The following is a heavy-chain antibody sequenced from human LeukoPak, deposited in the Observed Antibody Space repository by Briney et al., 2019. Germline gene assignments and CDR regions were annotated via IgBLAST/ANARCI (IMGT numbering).Heavy chain of an antibody. CDR2: INSDGSST. Sequence: GGSLRLSCAASGFTFSSYWMHWVRQAPGKGLVWVSRINSDGSSTSYADSVKGRLTISRDNAKNTLYLQMNSLRAEDTAVYYCARNWNAESAFDYWGQGTLVTVSS. CDR3: ARNWNAESAFDY. J-gene: IGHJ4*02. D-gene: IGHD1-1*01. CDR1: GFTFSSYW. V-gene: IGHV3-74*01.